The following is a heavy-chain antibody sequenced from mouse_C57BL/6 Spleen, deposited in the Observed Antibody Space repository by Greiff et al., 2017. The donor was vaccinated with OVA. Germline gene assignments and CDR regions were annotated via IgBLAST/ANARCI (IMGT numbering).Heavy chain of an antibody. J-gene: IGHJ4*01. CDR1: GFSLTSYG. Sequence: QVQLQQSGPGLVQPSQSLSITCTASGFSLTSYGVHWVRQSPGKGLEWLGVIWSGGSTDYNAAFISRLSISKDNSKSQVFFKMNSLQADDTAIYYWARPYDYDEIYYAMDYWGQGTSVTVSS. CDR3: ARPYDYDEIYYAMDY. CDR2: IWSGGST. V-gene: IGHV2-2*01. D-gene: IGHD2-4*01.